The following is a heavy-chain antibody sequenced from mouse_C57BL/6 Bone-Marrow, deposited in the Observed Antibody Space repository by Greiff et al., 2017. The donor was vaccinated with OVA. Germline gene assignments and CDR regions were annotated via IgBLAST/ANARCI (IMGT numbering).Heavy chain of an antibody. J-gene: IGHJ4*01. V-gene: IGHV1-82*01. CDR3: ARGCYGSSSYAMDY. CDR2: IYPGDGDT. D-gene: IGHD1-1*01. CDR1: GYAFSSSW. Sequence: QVQLQQSGPELVKPGASVKISCKASGYAFSSSWMNWVKQRPGKGLEWIGRIYPGDGDTNYNGKFKGKATLTADKSSSTAYMQLSSLTSEDSAVYFCARGCYGSSSYAMDYWGQGTSVTVSS.